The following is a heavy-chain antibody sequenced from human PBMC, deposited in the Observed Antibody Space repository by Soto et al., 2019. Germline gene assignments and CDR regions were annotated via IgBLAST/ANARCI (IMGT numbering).Heavy chain of an antibody. Sequence: SVKVSCKASGFTFTSSAVQWVRQARGQRLEWIGWIVVGSGNTNYAQKFQERVTITRDMSTSTAYMELSSLRSEDTAVYYCAAFSQLSSGWLGNWFDPWRQGTLVTVSS. CDR1: GFTFTSSA. D-gene: IGHD6-19*01. CDR2: IVVGSGNT. V-gene: IGHV1-58*01. CDR3: AAFSQLSSGWLGNWFDP. J-gene: IGHJ5*02.